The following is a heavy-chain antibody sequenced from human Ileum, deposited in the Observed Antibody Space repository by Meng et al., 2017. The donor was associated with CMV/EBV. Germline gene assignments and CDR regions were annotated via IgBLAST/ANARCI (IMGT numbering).Heavy chain of an antibody. CDR3: AKDHTYQMLWGFFDD. V-gene: IGHV3-23*01. D-gene: IGHD2-2*01. CDR2: IRDTTDDT. Sequence: SGFTFGSYAMSWVRQAPGKGLEWVSSIRDTTDDTYYSDSVRGRFTVSRDRSGNTLYLQMNSLRVDDTAVYYCAKDHTYQMLWGFFDDWGQGTLVTVSS. CDR1: GFTFGSYA. J-gene: IGHJ4*02.